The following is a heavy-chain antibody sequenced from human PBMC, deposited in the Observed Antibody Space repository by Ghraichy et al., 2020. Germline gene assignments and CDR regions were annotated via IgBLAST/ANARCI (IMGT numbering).Heavy chain of an antibody. J-gene: IGHJ6*02. CDR2: INHSGST. Sequence: SETLSLTCAVYGGSFSGYYWSWIRQPPGKGLEWIGEINHSGSTNYNPSLKSRVTISVDTSKNQFSLKLSSVTAADTAVYYCARVFEGKLSYYYYYYGMDVWGQGTTVTVSS. D-gene: IGHD3-9*01. V-gene: IGHV4-34*01. CDR1: GGSFSGYY. CDR3: ARVFEGKLSYYYYYYGMDV.